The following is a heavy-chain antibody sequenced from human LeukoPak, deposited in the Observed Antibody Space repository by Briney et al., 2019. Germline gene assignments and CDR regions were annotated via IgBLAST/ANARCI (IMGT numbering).Heavy chain of an antibody. V-gene: IGHV4-34*01. D-gene: IGHD3-16*01. Sequence: SETLSLTCAVYGGSFSGYYWSWIRHPPGKGLEWMGEINHSGSTNYNPSLKSRVTISVDTSKNQFSLKLSSVTAADTAVYYCARGESWGDFDYWGQGTLVTVSS. CDR3: ARGESWGDFDY. CDR1: GGSFSGYY. CDR2: INHSGST. J-gene: IGHJ4*02.